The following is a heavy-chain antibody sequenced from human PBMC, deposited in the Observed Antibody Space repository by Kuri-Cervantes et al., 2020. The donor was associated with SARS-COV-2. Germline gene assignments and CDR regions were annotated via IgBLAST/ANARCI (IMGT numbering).Heavy chain of an antibody. D-gene: IGHD2-2*01. CDR2: ISYDGSNK. V-gene: IGHV3-30-3*01. Sequence: GESLKISCAASGFTFSSYWMHWVRQAPGKGLEWVAVISYDGSNKYYADSVKGRFTISRDNSKNTLYLQMNSLRAEDTAVYYCARDLGVVVPAIDYGMDVWGQGTTVTSP. J-gene: IGHJ6*02. CDR3: ARDLGVVVPAIDYGMDV. CDR1: GFTFSSYW.